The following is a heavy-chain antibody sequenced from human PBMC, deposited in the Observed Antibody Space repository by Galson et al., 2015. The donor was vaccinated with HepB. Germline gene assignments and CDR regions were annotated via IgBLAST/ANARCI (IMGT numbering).Heavy chain of an antibody. Sequence: SVKVSCKASGGTFGSYAISWVRQAPGQGLEWMGGIIPIFGTANYAQKFQGRVTITADESTSTAYMELSSLRSEDTAVYYCARAQATPINYDFWSGYKTGYFDYWGQGTLVTVSS. CDR1: GGTFGSYA. CDR2: IIPIFGTA. D-gene: IGHD3-3*01. J-gene: IGHJ4*02. CDR3: ARAQATPINYDFWSGYKTGYFDY. V-gene: IGHV1-69*13.